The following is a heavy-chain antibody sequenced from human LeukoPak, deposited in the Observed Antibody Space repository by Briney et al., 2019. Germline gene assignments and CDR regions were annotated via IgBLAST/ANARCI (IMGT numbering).Heavy chain of an antibody. CDR3: ARRLRRFNNWFDP. J-gene: IGHJ5*02. V-gene: IGHV1-69-2*01. CDR2: VDPEDGET. D-gene: IGHD3-3*01. CDR1: GYTFTDYY. Sequence: ASVKVSCKVSGYTFTDYYMHWVQQAPGKGLEWMGLVDPEDGETIYAEKFQGRVTITADTSTDTAYMELSSLRSEDTAVYYCARRLRRFNNWFDPWGQGTLVTVSS.